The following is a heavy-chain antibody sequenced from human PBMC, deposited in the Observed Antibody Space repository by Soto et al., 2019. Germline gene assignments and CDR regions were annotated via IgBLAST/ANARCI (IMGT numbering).Heavy chain of an antibody. CDR1: GYIFTNHY. V-gene: IGHV1-46*01. CDR3: ARADYYDSSGFYYDR. J-gene: IGHJ5*02. CDR2: INPSGGST. D-gene: IGHD3-22*01. Sequence: QVQLVQSGAEVKKPGASVKVSCKASGYIFTNHYIHWVRQAPGQGLEWMGIINPSGGSTNYLQKFQGSITMTRDTSTSTVYMELSSLRSEDTAVYFCARADYYDSSGFYYDRWGQGTLVTVSS.